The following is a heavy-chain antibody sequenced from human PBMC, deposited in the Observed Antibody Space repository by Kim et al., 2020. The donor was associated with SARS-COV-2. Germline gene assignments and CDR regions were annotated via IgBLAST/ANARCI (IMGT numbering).Heavy chain of an antibody. CDR2: VFYTGGT. V-gene: IGHV4-39*07. Sequence: SETLSLTCIVSGASVSRGDSYWGWFRQPPGKGLEWIASVFYTGGTYHNPSLKSRVTISIDTSKNHFSLKLSSVTAADTAVYFCARDRGDGYVPNAFDYWGQGAQVTVSS. D-gene: IGHD2-21*02. J-gene: IGHJ4*02. CDR3: ARDRGDGYVPNAFDY. CDR1: GASVSRGDSY.